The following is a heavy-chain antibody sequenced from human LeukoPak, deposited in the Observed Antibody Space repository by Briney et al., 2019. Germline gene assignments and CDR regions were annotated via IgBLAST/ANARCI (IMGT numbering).Heavy chain of an antibody. Sequence: GRSLRLSCAASGFTFSSYGMHWVRQAPGKGLEWVAVISYDGSNKYYADSVKGRFTISRDNSKNTLYLQMNSLRAEDTAVYYCAKDRVKRQWLVFDHWGQGTPVTVSS. V-gene: IGHV3-30*18. CDR1: GFTFSSYG. CDR2: ISYDGSNK. D-gene: IGHD6-19*01. CDR3: AKDRVKRQWLVFDH. J-gene: IGHJ4*02.